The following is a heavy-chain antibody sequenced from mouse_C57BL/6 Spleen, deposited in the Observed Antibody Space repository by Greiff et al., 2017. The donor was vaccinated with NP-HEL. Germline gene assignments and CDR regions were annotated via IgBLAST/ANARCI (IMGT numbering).Heavy chain of an antibody. Sequence: VQLQQSGPVLVKPGASVKMSCKASGYTFTDYYMNWVKQSHGKSLEWIGVINPYNGGTSYNQKFKGKATLTVDKSSSTAYMELNSLTSEDSAVYYCARENYGSSPGWFAYWGQGTLVTVSA. CDR2: INPYNGGT. CDR1: GYTFTDYY. J-gene: IGHJ3*01. D-gene: IGHD1-1*01. V-gene: IGHV1-19*01. CDR3: ARENYGSSPGWFAY.